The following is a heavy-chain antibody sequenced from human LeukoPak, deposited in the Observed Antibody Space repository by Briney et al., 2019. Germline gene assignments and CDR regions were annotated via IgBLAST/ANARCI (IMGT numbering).Heavy chain of an antibody. CDR1: GYTFSSYA. Sequence: ASVKVSCKASGYTFSSYAMNWVRQATGQGLEWMGWMNPNSGNTGYAQKFQGRVTMTRNTSISTAYMELSSLRSEDTAVYYCALYDSSGYWAFDIWGQGTMVTVSS. J-gene: IGHJ3*02. CDR2: MNPNSGNT. D-gene: IGHD3-22*01. CDR3: ALYDSSGYWAFDI. V-gene: IGHV1-8*02.